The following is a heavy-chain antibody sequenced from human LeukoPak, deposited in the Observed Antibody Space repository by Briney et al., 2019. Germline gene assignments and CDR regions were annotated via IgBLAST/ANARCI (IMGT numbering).Heavy chain of an antibody. V-gene: IGHV4-34*01. D-gene: IGHD4-17*01. CDR3: ARSEGHDYGDLYYFDY. CDR1: GGSFSGYY. CDR2: INHSGST. J-gene: IGHJ4*02. Sequence: SETLSLTCAVYGGSFSGYYWSWIRQPPGKELEWIGEINHSGSTNYNPSLKSRVTISVDTSKNQFSLKLSSVTAADTAVYYCARSEGHDYGDLYYFDYWGQGTLVTVSS.